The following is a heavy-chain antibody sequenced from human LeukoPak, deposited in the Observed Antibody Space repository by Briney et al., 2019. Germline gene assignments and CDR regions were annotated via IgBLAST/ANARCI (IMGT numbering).Heavy chain of an antibody. CDR3: ARDPSGWSNYFDY. D-gene: IGHD6-19*01. CDR2: ISYDGSNK. V-gene: IGHV3-30-3*01. CDR1: GFTFSSYA. Sequence: GGSLRLSCAASGFTFSSYAMHWVRQAPGKGLEWVAVISYDGSNKYYADSVKGRFTISRDNSKNTLYLQTNSLRAEDTAVYYCARDPSGWSNYFDYWGQGTLVTVSS. J-gene: IGHJ4*02.